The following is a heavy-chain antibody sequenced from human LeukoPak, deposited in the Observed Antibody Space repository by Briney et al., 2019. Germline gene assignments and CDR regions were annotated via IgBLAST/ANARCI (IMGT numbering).Heavy chain of an antibody. Sequence: GGSLKLSCAASGLTFGDSAIHWVRQASGRGLEWVGRIRTKPNIYATAYAASVKGRFSISRDDSQNTAFLQLNSLQTEDTAVYYCTTVPRRGSSWSGPIVPTGAFDIWGQGTMVTVSS. J-gene: IGHJ3*02. D-gene: IGHD6-13*01. V-gene: IGHV3-73*01. CDR3: TTVPRRGSSWSGPIVPTGAFDI. CDR2: IRTKPNIYAT. CDR1: GLTFGDSA.